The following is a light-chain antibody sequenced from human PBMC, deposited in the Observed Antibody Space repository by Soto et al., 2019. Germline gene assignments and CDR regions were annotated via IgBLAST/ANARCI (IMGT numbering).Light chain of an antibody. V-gene: IGKV3-15*01. Sequence: EILLTQSPATLSLSPGERATLSCRASQSVNNYLAWYQQKTGQPPRLLIYGASTRDTGIPARFSGSGSGTEFTLPISSLQSEDFEVYYCQQYNNSPPAFGQGTKVDIK. CDR1: QSVNNY. J-gene: IGKJ1*01. CDR2: GAS. CDR3: QQYNNSPPA.